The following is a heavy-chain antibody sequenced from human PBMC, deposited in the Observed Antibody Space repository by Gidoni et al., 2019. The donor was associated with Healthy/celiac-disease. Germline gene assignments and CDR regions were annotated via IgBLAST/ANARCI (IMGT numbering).Heavy chain of an antibody. CDR1: GFTFSSYA. J-gene: IGHJ6*02. CDR2: ISSNGGST. V-gene: IGHV3-64D*06. CDR3: VKGVGDTAMVWYYYYGMDV. D-gene: IGHD5-18*01. Sequence: EVQLVESGGGLVQPGGSLRLSCSASGFTFSSYAMHWVRQAPGKGLEYVSAISSNGGSTYYADSVKGRFTISRDNSKNTLYLQMSSLRAEDTAVYYCVKGVGDTAMVWYYYYGMDVWGQGTTVTVSS.